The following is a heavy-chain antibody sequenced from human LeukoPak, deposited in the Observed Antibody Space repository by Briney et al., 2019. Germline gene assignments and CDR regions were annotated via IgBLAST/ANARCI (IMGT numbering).Heavy chain of an antibody. CDR1: GGSISSGGYC. V-gene: IGHV4-31*03. J-gene: IGHJ4*02. CDR3: ARSFDSSGYYPSFDY. D-gene: IGHD3-22*01. CDR2: IYYGGST. Sequence: SQTLSLTCTVSGGSISSGGYCWSWIRQHPGKGLEWIGYIYYGGSTYYNPSLKSRVTISVDTSKNQFSLKLSSVTAGDTAVYYCARSFDSSGYYPSFDYWGQGTLVTVSS.